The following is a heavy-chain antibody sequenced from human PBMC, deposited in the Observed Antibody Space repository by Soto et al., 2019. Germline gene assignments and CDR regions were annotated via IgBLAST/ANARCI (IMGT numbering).Heavy chain of an antibody. V-gene: IGHV4-34*01. J-gene: IGHJ5*02. CDR2: INHSGST. Sequence: SETLSLTCAVYGGSFSGYYWSWIRQPPGKGLEWIGEINHSGSTNYNPSLKSRVTISVDTSKNQFSLKLSSVTAADTAVYFCSGLYCSGGSCAPNWFDPWGQGTLVTVSS. CDR3: SGLYCSGGSCAPNWFDP. D-gene: IGHD2-15*01. CDR1: GGSFSGYY.